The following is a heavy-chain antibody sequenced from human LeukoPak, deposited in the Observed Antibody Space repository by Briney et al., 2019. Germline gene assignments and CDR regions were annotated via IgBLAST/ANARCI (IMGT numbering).Heavy chain of an antibody. CDR3: ASNSNLPYFDY. J-gene: IGHJ4*02. Sequence: SETLSLTCTVSGYSISSGNYWDWIRQPPGKGLEWIGSIYHNGSTYYNPSLKSRVTISVETSKKQSSLKLSSVTAADTAVYYCASNSNLPYFDYWGQGTLVTVSS. V-gene: IGHV4-38-2*02. CDR2: IYHNGST. D-gene: IGHD5-18*01. CDR1: GYSISSGNY.